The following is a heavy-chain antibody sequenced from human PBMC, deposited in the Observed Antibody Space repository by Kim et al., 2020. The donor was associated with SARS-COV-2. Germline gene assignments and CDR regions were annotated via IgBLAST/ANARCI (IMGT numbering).Heavy chain of an antibody. CDR3: ARDGDYYGSGSYGMDV. V-gene: IGHV3-30*04. D-gene: IGHD3-10*01. Sequence: GGSLRLSCAASGFTFSSYAMHWVRQAPGKGLEWVAVISYDGSNKYYAASVKGRFTISRDNSKNTLYLQMNSLRAEDTAVYYCARDGDYYGSGSYGMDVWGQGTTVTVSS. CDR2: ISYDGSNK. J-gene: IGHJ6*02. CDR1: GFTFSSYA.